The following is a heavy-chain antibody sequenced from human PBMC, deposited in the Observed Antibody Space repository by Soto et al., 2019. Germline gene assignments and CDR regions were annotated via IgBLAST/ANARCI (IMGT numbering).Heavy chain of an antibody. CDR2: ISFDGSNR. D-gene: IGHD3-22*01. J-gene: IGHJ4*02. CDR3: AKLTPYYYDTSGRQGYFDY. CDR1: GFTFSTHG. V-gene: IGHV3-30*18. Sequence: QVQLVESGGGVVQPGRSLRLSCAASGFTFSTHGMHWVRHAPGRGLEWVALISFDGSNRYYADSVKGRFTVSRDNSKNTLHLQLNSLRAEDTAVYYCAKLTPYYYDTSGRQGYFDYWGQGTLVTVSS.